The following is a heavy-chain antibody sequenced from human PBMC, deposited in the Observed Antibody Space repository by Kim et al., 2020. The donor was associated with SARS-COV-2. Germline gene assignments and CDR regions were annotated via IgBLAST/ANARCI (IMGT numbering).Heavy chain of an antibody. J-gene: IGHJ4*02. Sequence: SETLSLTCAVYGGSFSGYYWSWIRQPPGKGLEWIGEINHSGSTNYNPSLKSRVTISVDTSKNQFSLKLSSVTAADTAVYYCVRGHGGYDYFDYWGQGTLVTVSS. CDR3: VRGHGGYDYFDY. CDR2: INHSGST. D-gene: IGHD5-12*01. V-gene: IGHV4-34*01. CDR1: GGSFSGYY.